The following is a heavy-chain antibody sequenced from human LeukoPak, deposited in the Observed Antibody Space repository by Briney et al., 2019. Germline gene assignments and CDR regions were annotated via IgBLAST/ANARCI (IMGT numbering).Heavy chain of an antibody. J-gene: IGHJ4*02. CDR2: ISGSGGST. CDR3: ARDPAYSSSWY. Sequence: GGSLRLSCAASGFTFSSYAMSWVRQAPGKGLEWVSAISGSGGSTYYADSVKGRFTISRDNSKNSLYLQMNSLRAEDTAVYYCARDPAYSSSWYWGQGTLVTVSS. V-gene: IGHV3-23*01. CDR1: GFTFSSYA. D-gene: IGHD6-13*01.